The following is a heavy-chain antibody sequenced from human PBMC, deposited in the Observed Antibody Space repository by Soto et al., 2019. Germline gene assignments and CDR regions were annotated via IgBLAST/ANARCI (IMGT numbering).Heavy chain of an antibody. CDR1: GYTFASYD. J-gene: IGHJ6*02. Sequence: ASVKVSCKASGYTFASYDIHWVRQATGQGLEWMGRMNPYTGNTDYAQKFQGRVTMTRDKSITTAYMELSSLRSEDTAVYYCAREGPGIAVAGTGYGMDVWGQGTTVTVSS. CDR2: MNPYTGNT. V-gene: IGHV1-8*01. CDR3: AREGPGIAVAGTGYGMDV. D-gene: IGHD6-19*01.